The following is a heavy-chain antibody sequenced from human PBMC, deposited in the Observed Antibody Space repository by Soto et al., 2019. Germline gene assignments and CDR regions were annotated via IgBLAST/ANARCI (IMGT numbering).Heavy chain of an antibody. CDR1: GYTFTTYG. CDR2: ISPYNGDT. J-gene: IGHJ6*03. Sequence: QVQLVQSGAEVKEPGASVKVSCKASGYTFTTYGINWVRQAPGQGLEWMGWISPYNGDTNFAQNLQGRVTMSSDTSTTTAYMELRSLKSDDTAVYYCARRMASSYYYIDVWGIGTTVTVSS. CDR3: ARRMASSYYYIDV. D-gene: IGHD2-15*01. V-gene: IGHV1-18*01.